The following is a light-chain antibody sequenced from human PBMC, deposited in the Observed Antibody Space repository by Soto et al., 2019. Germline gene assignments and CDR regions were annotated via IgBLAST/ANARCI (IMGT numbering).Light chain of an antibody. V-gene: IGKV1-16*01. Sequence: DIQMSQSPSSLSASVGDRVTITCRASQDISNYLAWFQQQPGKAPRSLIYVASTLQSGVPSRFSGSGSGIDFTLSISSLQPEDFATYFCQQYNTYPLTFGQGTKVDIK. J-gene: IGKJ1*01. CDR2: VAS. CDR3: QQYNTYPLT. CDR1: QDISNY.